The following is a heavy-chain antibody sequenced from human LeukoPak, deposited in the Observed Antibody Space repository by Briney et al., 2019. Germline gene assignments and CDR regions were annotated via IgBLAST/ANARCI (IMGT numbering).Heavy chain of an antibody. D-gene: IGHD3-9*01. CDR2: IYSGGST. J-gene: IGHJ3*02. CDR1: GFTVSSNY. V-gene: IGHV3-53*01. Sequence: GGSLRLSCAASGFTVSSNYMSWVRQAPGKGLEWVSVIYSGGSTYYADSVKGRFTISRDNSKNTLYLQMNSLRAEDTAVYYCASCGYYDILTGYYDIWGQGTMVTVSS. CDR3: ASCGYYDILTGYYDI.